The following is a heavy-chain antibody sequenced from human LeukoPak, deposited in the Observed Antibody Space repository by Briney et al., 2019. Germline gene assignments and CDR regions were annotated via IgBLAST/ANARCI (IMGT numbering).Heavy chain of an antibody. CDR3: ARVGEVIYYMDV. J-gene: IGHJ6*03. V-gene: IGHV4-34*01. D-gene: IGHD3-16*01. CDR2: INHSGST. Sequence: SETLSLTCAVYGGSFSGYYWSWIRQPPGKGLEWIGEINHSGSTNYNPSLKSRVTISVDTSKNQFSLKLSSVTAADTAVYYCARVGEVIYYMDVWGKGTTVTVSS. CDR1: GGSFSGYY.